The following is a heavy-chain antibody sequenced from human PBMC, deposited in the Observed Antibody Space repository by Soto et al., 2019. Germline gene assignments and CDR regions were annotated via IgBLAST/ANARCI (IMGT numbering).Heavy chain of an antibody. Sequence: LRLSCTASGFTFGDYAMSWVRQAPGKGLEWVGFIRSKAYGGTTEYAASVKGRFTISRDDSKSIAYLQMNSLKTEDTAVYYCTSTVTTQTGGGYWGQGTLVTVSS. CDR1: GFTFGDYA. D-gene: IGHD4-4*01. CDR2: IRSKAYGGTT. CDR3: TSTVTTQTGGGY. V-gene: IGHV3-49*04. J-gene: IGHJ4*02.